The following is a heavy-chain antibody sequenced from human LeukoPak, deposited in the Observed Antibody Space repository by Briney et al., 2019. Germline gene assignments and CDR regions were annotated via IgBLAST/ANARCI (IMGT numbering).Heavy chain of an antibody. CDR3: ATRVFCGGDCYSSHGMDV. D-gene: IGHD2-21*02. V-gene: IGHV3-11*01. CDR1: GFTFSDYY. CDR2: INNSGSTI. Sequence: GGSLRLSCAASGFTFSDYYMSWIRQAPGKGLEWVSYINNSGSTIYYADSVKGRFTISRDNAKNSLYLQMNSLRPEDTAVYYCATRVFCGGDCYSSHGMDVWGPGTTVTVSS. J-gene: IGHJ6*02.